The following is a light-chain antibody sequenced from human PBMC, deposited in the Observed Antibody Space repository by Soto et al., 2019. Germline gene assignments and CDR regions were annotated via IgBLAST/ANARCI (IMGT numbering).Light chain of an antibody. CDR1: SSDAGGYNY. CDR2: EVT. V-gene: IGLV2-8*01. CDR3: SSYAASNNFYFV. Sequence: QSALTQPPSASGSPGQSVTISCTGTSSDAGGYNYVSWYQQYPGRAPKLMIYEVTKRPSGVPDRFSGSKSGNTASLTVSGLQAEAEADYYCSSYAASNNFYFVFGGGTKLTVL. J-gene: IGLJ3*02.